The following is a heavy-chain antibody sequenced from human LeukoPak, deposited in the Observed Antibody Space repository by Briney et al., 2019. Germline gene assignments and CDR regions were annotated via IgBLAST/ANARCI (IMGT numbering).Heavy chain of an antibody. CDR2: ISGSGGST. CDR1: GFTFSSYA. J-gene: IGHJ4*02. V-gene: IGHV3-23*01. Sequence: PGGSLRLSCAACGFTFSSYAMNWLRQAPGKGLEWVSAISGSGGSTYYADSVKGRFTISRDNSKNTLYLQMSSLRAEDTAVYYCARSRGATHWGQGTLVTVSS. CDR3: ARSRGATH. D-gene: IGHD3-16*01.